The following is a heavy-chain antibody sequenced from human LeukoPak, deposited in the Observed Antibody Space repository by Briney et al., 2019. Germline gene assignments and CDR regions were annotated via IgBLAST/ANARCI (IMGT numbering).Heavy chain of an antibody. CDR2: IKQEGSEK. D-gene: IGHD3-10*01. CDR1: GFTFSSYW. J-gene: IGHJ4*02. V-gene: IGHV3-7*01. CDR3: ARNTGLWFGELYY. Sequence: QTGRSLRPSCAASGFTFSSYWMSWVRQAPGKWLEWVAYIKQEGSEKYYVDSVKGRFTICRDNDKNSLYLQMNSLRAEDTAVYCCARNTGLWFGELYYWGQGTLVTVS.